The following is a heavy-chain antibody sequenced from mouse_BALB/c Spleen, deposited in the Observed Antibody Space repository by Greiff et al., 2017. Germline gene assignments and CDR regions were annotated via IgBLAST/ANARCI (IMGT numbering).Heavy chain of an antibody. J-gene: IGHJ4*01. CDR1: GFTFSDYY. CDR2: ISDGGSYT. V-gene: IGHV5-4*02. D-gene: IGHD2-1*01. Sequence: EVKVVESGGGLVKPGGSLKLSCAASGFTFSDYYMYWVRQTPEKRLEWVATISDGGSYTYYPDSVKGRFTISRDNAKNNLYLQMSSLKSEDTAMYYCARDRNYGTLYYAMDYWGQGTSVTVSS. CDR3: ARDRNYGTLYYAMDY.